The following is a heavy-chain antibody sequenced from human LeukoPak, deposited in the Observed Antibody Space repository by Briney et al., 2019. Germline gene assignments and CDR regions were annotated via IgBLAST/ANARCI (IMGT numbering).Heavy chain of an antibody. V-gene: IGHV3-30-3*01. CDR1: GFTFSSYA. J-gene: IGHJ4*02. CDR3: ASEGVWLVIDY. Sequence: GGSLRLSCAASGFTFSSYAMHWVRQAPGKGLEWVAVISYDGSNKYYADSVKGRFTISRDNSKNTLYLQMNSLRAEDTAVYYCASEGVWLVIDYWGQGTLVTVSS. CDR2: ISYDGSNK. D-gene: IGHD5-12*01.